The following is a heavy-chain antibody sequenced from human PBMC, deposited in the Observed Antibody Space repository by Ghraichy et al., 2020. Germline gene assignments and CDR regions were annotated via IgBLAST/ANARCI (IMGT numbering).Heavy chain of an antibody. CDR1: GFSLSTSGMC. CDR3: ARMGGRTKGHYYYYGMDV. Sequence: SGPTLVKPTQTLTLTCTFSGFSLSTSGMCVSWIRQPPGKALEWLALIDWDDDKYYSTSLKTRLTISKDTSKNQVVLTMTNMDPVDTATYYCARMGGRTKGHYYYYGMDVWGQGTTVTVSS. V-gene: IGHV2-70*01. D-gene: IGHD2-8*01. CDR2: IDWDDDK. J-gene: IGHJ6*02.